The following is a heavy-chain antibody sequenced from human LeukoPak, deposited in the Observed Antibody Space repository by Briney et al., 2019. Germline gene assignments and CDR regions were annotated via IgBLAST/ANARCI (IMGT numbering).Heavy chain of an antibody. Sequence: PSETLSLTCTVSGGSISSYYWSWIRQPPGKGLEWIGYIYYSGSTNYNPFLKSRVTISVDTYKNQFSLKLSSVTAADTAVYYCARERSDWFDPWGQGTLVTVSS. J-gene: IGHJ5*02. CDR2: IYYSGST. V-gene: IGHV4-59*01. CDR1: GGSISSYY. CDR3: ARERSDWFDP.